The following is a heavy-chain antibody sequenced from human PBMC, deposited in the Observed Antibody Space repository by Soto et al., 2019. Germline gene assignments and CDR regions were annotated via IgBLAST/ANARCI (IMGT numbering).Heavy chain of an antibody. D-gene: IGHD2-15*01. Sequence: SETLSLTCAVYGGSFSGYYWSWIRQPPGKGLEWIGEINHSGSTNYNPSLKSRVTISVDTSKNQFSLKLSSVTAADTAVYYCARGSNLVGYYGMDVWGQGTTVTVSS. V-gene: IGHV4-34*01. CDR1: GGSFSGYY. J-gene: IGHJ6*02. CDR3: ARGSNLVGYYGMDV. CDR2: INHSGST.